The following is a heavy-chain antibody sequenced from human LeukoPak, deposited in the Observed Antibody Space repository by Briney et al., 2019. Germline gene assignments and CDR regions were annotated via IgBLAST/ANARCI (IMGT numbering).Heavy chain of an antibody. J-gene: IGHJ4*02. Sequence: PGGSLRLSCAASGFTFSNYAMNWVRQAPGKGLEWVSAVSGSGISTYYADSVKGRFTISRDNSKNTLYLQMNSLRAEDTAVYYCAKVLMGQGERGNYHITLYYFDYWGQGTLVTVSS. CDR2: VSGSGIST. CDR1: GFTFSNYA. CDR3: AKVLMGQGERGNYHITLYYFDY. D-gene: IGHD1-1*01. V-gene: IGHV3-23*01.